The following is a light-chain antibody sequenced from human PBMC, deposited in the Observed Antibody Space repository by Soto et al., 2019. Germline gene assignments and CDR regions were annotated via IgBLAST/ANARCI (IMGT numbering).Light chain of an antibody. CDR3: SSLTSSSTVM. CDR2: DVS. CDR1: SSDIGAYNY. V-gene: IGLV2-14*03. Sequence: QSVLTQPASVSGSPGQSITISCTGTSSDIGAYNYVSWYQHHPGKAPKLMIHDVSNRPSGVSNRFSGSKSGNTASLTISGLQAEDEADYYCSSLTSSSTVMFGGGTKLTVL. J-gene: IGLJ3*02.